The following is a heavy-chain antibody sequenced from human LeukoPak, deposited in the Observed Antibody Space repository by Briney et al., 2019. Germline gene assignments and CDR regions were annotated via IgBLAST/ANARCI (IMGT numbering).Heavy chain of an antibody. Sequence: GGSLRLSCAASGFTFSSYSMNWVRQAPGKGLEWVSYISSSSSTICYADSVKGRFTISRDNAKNSLYLQVNRLRAEDTAVYYCARSLTSGYSRAYDYWGQGTLVTVSS. J-gene: IGHJ4*02. CDR2: ISSSSSTI. V-gene: IGHV3-48*01. D-gene: IGHD2-15*01. CDR3: ARSLTSGYSRAYDY. CDR1: GFTFSSYS.